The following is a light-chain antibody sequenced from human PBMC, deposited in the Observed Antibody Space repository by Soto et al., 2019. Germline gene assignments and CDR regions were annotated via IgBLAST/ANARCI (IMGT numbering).Light chain of an antibody. Sequence: EIVMTQSPATLSVSPGERATLSCRASRNINRKLAWYQQKPGQAPRLLISGASTRATGIPARFSGSGSGTEFTLTINSLQSEDFAVYYCQQYYDYPPLIFGGRTKVEMK. CDR2: GAS. CDR3: QQYYDYPPLI. V-gene: IGKV3-15*01. J-gene: IGKJ4*01. CDR1: RNINRK.